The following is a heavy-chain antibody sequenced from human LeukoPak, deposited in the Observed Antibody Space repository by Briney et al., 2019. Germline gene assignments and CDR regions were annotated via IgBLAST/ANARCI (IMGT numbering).Heavy chain of an antibody. CDR3: ARGFGELNSYYYMDV. D-gene: IGHD3-10*01. V-gene: IGHV3-7*01. CDR1: GFTFSSYW. J-gene: IGHJ6*03. Sequence: GGSLRLSCAASGFTFSSYWMSWVRQAPGKGLEWVANIKQDGSGKYYVDSVKGRFTISRGNAKNSLYLQMNSLRAEDTAVYYCARGFGELNSYYYMDVWGKGTTVTVSS. CDR2: IKQDGSGK.